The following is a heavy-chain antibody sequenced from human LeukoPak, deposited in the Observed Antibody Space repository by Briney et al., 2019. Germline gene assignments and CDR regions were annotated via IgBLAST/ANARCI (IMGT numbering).Heavy chain of an antibody. CDR3: ARVNRGPYFDWLGPDYYYYMDV. CDR1: GGTFSSYA. V-gene: IGHV1-69*05. CDR2: IIPIFGTA. D-gene: IGHD3-9*01. J-gene: IGHJ6*03. Sequence: ASVKFSCKASGGTFSSYAISWVRQAPGQGLEWMGGIIPIFGTANYAQKFQGRVTITTDESTSTAYMELSSLRSEDTAVYYCARVNRGPYFDWLGPDYYYYMDVWAKGTTVTVSS.